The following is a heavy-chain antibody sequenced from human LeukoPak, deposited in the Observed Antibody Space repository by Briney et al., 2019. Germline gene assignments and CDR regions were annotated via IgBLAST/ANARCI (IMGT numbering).Heavy chain of an antibody. Sequence: SETLSLTCTVSGGSISSYYWSWIRQPPGKGLEWIGYIYYSGSTNYNPSLKSRVTISVDTSKNQFSLKLSSVTAADTAVYYCAGRNSWNWYFDLWGRGTLVTVSS. CDR3: AGRNSWNWYFDL. J-gene: IGHJ2*01. CDR1: GGSISSYY. CDR2: IYYSGST. V-gene: IGHV4-59*01. D-gene: IGHD1-7*01.